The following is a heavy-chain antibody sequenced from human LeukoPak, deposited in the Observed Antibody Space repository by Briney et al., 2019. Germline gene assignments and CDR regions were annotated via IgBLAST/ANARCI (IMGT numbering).Heavy chain of an antibody. V-gene: IGHV1-18*01. J-gene: IGHJ4*02. CDR1: GYTFTSYG. D-gene: IGHD6-13*01. Sequence: GASVKVSCKASGYTFTSYGISWVRQAPGQGLEWMGWISAYNGNTNYAQKLQGRVTMTTDTSTSTAYMELRSLRSDDTAVYYCARDRSRYSSSWTFDYWGQGTLVTVSS. CDR2: ISAYNGNT. CDR3: ARDRSRYSSSWTFDY.